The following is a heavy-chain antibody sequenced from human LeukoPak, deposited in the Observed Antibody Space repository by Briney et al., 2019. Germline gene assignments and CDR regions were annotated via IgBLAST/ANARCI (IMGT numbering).Heavy chain of an antibody. J-gene: IGHJ4*02. V-gene: IGHV3-30-3*01. CDR3: ARDGRDITGTTGYFDY. Sequence: GGSLRLSCAASGFTFSNYWMNWVRQAPGKGLEWVAVISYDGSNKYYADSVKGRFTISRDNSKNTLYLQMNSLRAEDTAVYYCARDGRDITGTTGYFDYWGQGTLVTVSS. CDR1: GFTFSNYW. D-gene: IGHD1-20*01. CDR2: ISYDGSNK.